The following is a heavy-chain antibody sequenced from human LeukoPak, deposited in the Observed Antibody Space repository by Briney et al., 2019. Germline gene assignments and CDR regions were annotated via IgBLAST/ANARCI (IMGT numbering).Heavy chain of an antibody. CDR3: AKGIYSSGWSYFDY. CDR1: GFTFSSYA. D-gene: IGHD6-19*01. V-gene: IGHV3-30*04. CDR2: ISYDGSNK. Sequence: GGSLRLSCAASGFTFSSYAMHWVRQAPGKGLEWVAVISYDGSNKYYADSVKGRFTISRDNSKNTLYLQMNGLRAEDTAVFYCAKGIYSSGWSYFDYWGRGTLVTVSS. J-gene: IGHJ4*01.